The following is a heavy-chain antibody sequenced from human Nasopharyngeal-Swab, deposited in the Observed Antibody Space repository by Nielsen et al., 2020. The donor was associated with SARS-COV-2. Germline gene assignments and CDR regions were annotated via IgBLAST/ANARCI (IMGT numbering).Heavy chain of an antibody. D-gene: IGHD4-17*01. CDR2: IIPIFGTA. J-gene: IGHJ2*01. Sequence: SVKVSCKASGGTFSSYAISWVRQAPGQGLEWMGGIIPIFGTANYAQKFQGRVTITADESTSTAYMELSSLRSEDTAVYYCARTTVRNWYFDLWGRGTLVTVSS. CDR3: ARTTVRNWYFDL. CDR1: GGTFSSYA. V-gene: IGHV1-69*13.